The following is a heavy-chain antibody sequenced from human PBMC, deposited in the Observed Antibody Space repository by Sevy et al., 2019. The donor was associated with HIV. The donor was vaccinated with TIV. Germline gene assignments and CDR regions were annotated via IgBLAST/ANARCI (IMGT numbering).Heavy chain of an antibody. CDR2: LSFGCGEI. J-gene: IGHJ4*02. Sequence: GGSLRLSCAASGFTFSKYSMSWVRQPPGKGLEWVSTLSFGCGEINYADSVKGRFTISRDNSKSSVYLQMNNLRPEDTAVYYCAREGCTKPHDYWGQGTLVT. V-gene: IGHV3-23*01. D-gene: IGHD2-8*01. CDR1: GFTFSKYS. CDR3: AREGCTKPHDY.